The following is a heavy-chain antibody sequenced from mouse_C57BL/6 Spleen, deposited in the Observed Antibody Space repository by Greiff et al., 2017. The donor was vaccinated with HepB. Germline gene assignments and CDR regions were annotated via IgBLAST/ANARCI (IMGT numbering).Heavy chain of an antibody. CDR2: ISDGGSYT. CDR3: AREGGWYFDV. J-gene: IGHJ1*03. V-gene: IGHV5-4*01. CDR1: GFTFSSYA. Sequence: DVKLVESGGGLVKPGGSLKLSCAASGFTFSSYAMSWVRQTPEKRLEWVATISDGGSYTYYPDNVKGRFTISRDNAKNNLYLQMSHLKSEDTAMYYCAREGGWYFDVWGTGTTVTVSS.